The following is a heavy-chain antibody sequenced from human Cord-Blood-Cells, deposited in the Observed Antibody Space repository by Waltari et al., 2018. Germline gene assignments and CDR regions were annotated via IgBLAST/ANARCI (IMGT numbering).Heavy chain of an antibody. CDR2: INHSGST. Sequence: QVQLQQWGAGLLKPSETLSLTCAVYGGSFSGYYWRWIRQPPGKGLEWIGEINHSGSTNYNPSLKSRVTISVDTSKNQFSLKLSSVTAADTAVYYCARGFCSGGSCYKHNWFDPWGQGTLVTVSS. V-gene: IGHV4-34*01. CDR3: ARGFCSGGSCYKHNWFDP. CDR1: GGSFSGYY. J-gene: IGHJ5*02. D-gene: IGHD2-15*01.